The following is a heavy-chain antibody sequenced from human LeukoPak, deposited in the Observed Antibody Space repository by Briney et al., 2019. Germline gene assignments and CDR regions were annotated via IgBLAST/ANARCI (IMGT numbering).Heavy chain of an antibody. CDR1: GYTLTELS. V-gene: IGHV1-24*01. J-gene: IGHJ4*02. CDR2: FDPEDGET. Sequence: GASVKVSCKVSGYTLTELSMHWVRQAPGKGLEWMGGFDPEDGETIYAQKFQGRVTMTEDTSTDTAYMELSSLRSEDTAVYYCARTYYDFWSGYYTGQHFDYWGQGTLVTVSS. D-gene: IGHD3-3*01. CDR3: ARTYYDFWSGYYTGQHFDY.